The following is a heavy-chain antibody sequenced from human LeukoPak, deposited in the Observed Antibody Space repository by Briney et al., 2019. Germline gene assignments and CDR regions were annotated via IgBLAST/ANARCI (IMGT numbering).Heavy chain of an antibody. CDR2: INPNSGGT. CDR3: ARVGRLGANVFDY. Sequence: ASVKVSCMASGYTFTGYYMHWVRQAPGQWLEWMGWINPNSGGTNYAQKFQGRVTMTRDTSISTAYMELSRLRSDDTAVYYCARVGRLGANVFDYWGQGTLVTVSS. J-gene: IGHJ4*02. V-gene: IGHV1-2*02. CDR1: GYTFTGYY. D-gene: IGHD5-12*01.